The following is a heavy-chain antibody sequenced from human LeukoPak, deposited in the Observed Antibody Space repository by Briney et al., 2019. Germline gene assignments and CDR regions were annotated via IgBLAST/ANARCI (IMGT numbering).Heavy chain of an antibody. D-gene: IGHD3-3*01. J-gene: IGHJ4*02. CDR2: ISYDGSNK. CDR3: ARGPYDFWSGYYTGILGY. CDR1: GFTFSSYG. Sequence: GGSLRLSCAASGFTFSSYGMHWVRQAPGKGLEWVAVISYDGSNKYYADSVKGRFTISRDNAKNTLYLQMNSLRAEDTAVYYCARGPYDFWSGYYTGILGYWGQGTLVTVSS. V-gene: IGHV3-30*03.